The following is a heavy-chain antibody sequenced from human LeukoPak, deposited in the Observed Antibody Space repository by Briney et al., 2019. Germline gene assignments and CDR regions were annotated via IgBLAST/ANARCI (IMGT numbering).Heavy chain of an antibody. CDR3: AREMITFGGVDY. CDR1: GFTFSSYS. V-gene: IGHV3-21*01. J-gene: IGHJ4*02. CDR2: ISSSSSYI. Sequence: PGGSLRLSCAASGFTFSSYSMNWVRQAPGKGLEWVSSISSSSSYIYYADSVKGRFTIPRDNAKNSLYLQMNSLRAEDTAVYYCAREMITFGGVDYWGQGTLVTVSS. D-gene: IGHD3-16*01.